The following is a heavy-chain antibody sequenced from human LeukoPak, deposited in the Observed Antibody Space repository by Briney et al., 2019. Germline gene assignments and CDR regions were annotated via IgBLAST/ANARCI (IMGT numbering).Heavy chain of an antibody. CDR3: ARGRSGWPPDAFDI. J-gene: IGHJ3*02. CDR1: GYTFTGYY. Sequence: ASVKVSCKASGYTFTGYYMHWVRQAPGRGLEWMGWINPNSGGTNYAQKFQGWVTMTRDTSISTAYMELSRLRSDDTAVYYCARGRSGWPPDAFDIWGQGTMVTVSS. D-gene: IGHD6-19*01. CDR2: INPNSGGT. V-gene: IGHV1-2*04.